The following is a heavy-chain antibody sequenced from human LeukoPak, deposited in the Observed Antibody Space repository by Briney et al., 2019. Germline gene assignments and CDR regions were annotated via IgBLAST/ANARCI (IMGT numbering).Heavy chain of an antibody. J-gene: IGHJ5*02. D-gene: IGHD3-22*01. CDR1: GDSITYFY. V-gene: IGHV4-4*07. CDR3: ARFYYDSSGYYYVGSWFDP. CDR2: ISSSGST. Sequence: SETLSLTCSVSGDSITYFYWSWIRQAAGKGLEWIGRISSSGSTDYNASLKSRVTMSVDTSKNQFSLKLSSVTAADTAVYYCARFYYDSSGYYYVGSWFDPWGQGTLVTVSS.